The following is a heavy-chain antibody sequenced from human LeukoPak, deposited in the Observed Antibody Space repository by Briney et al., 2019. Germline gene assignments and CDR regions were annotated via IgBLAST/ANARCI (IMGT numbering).Heavy chain of an antibody. CDR3: ARDEGGAYCGGDCYLKYYFDY. D-gene: IGHD2-21*02. Sequence: ASVKVSCKASGYTFTSYGISWVRQAPGQGLEWMGWISAYNGNTNYAQKLQGRVTMTTDTSTSTAYMELRSLRSDDTAVYYCARDEGGAYCGGDCYLKYYFDYWGQGTLVTVSS. CDR2: ISAYNGNT. V-gene: IGHV1-18*01. J-gene: IGHJ4*02. CDR1: GYTFTSYG.